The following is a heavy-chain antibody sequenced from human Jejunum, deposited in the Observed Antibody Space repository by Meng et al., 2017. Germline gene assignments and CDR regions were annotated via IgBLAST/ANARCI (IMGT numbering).Heavy chain of an antibody. V-gene: IGHV3-30*09. CDR3: ARDGETSMGTRVFYFDY. CDR1: GFTFSEHT. Sequence: GESLKISCAASGFTFSEHTIHWVRQAPGKGLEWVAVVSYDGSNQYYADSVKGRFAVSRDNSKNTLYLQMNSLSADDTAVYYCARDGETSMGTRVFYFDYWGQGTLVTVSS. D-gene: IGHD2/OR15-2a*01. CDR2: VSYDGSNQ. J-gene: IGHJ4*02.